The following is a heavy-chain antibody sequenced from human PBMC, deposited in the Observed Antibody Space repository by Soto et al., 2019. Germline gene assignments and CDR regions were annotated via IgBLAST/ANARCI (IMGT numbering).Heavy chain of an antibody. V-gene: IGHV1-46*03. CDR2: INPSGGST. CDR1: GNTFTSYY. Sequence: QVQLVQSGAEVKKPGASVKVSCKASGNTFTSYYMHWVRQAPGQGLEWMGIINPSGGSTSYAQKFQGRVTMTKDTSTSTVYMELSSLRSEDTAVYYCARAPPSRFYYYYYIDVWGKGTTVTVSS. J-gene: IGHJ6*03. CDR3: ARAPPSRFYYYYYIDV. D-gene: IGHD3-3*01.